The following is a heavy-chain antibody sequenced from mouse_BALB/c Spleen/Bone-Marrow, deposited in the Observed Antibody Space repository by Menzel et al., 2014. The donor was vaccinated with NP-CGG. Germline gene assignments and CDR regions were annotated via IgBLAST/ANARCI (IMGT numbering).Heavy chain of an antibody. D-gene: IGHD1-2*01. CDR3: TRDHYYGFVPFFDY. Sequence: EVKLVESGGGLVQPGGSRKLSCAASGFTYSSFGMHWVRQAPEKGLEWVAYISSGSSTIYYGDTVKGRFTISRDNPKNTLFLQMTSLRSEDTAMYYCTRDHYYGFVPFFDYWGQGTTLTVS. V-gene: IGHV5-17*02. CDR2: ISSGSSTI. CDR1: GFTYSSFG. J-gene: IGHJ2*01.